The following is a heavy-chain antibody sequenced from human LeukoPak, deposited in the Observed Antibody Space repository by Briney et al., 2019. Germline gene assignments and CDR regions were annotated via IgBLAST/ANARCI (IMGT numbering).Heavy chain of an antibody. CDR3: ARYDSRGSTSTKFDY. CDR1: GYSLGKNYY. D-gene: IGHD3-16*01. V-gene: IGHV4-38-2*01. J-gene: IGHJ4*02. CDR2: IYGRAST. Sequence: SETLSLTCAVSGYSLGKNYYWGWIRQSPGKGLEWIGRIYGRASTSYNPSLMNRVTMSVDTSKNHFSLQLTSVTAADTAVYYCARYDSRGSTSTKFDYWGPGILVTISS.